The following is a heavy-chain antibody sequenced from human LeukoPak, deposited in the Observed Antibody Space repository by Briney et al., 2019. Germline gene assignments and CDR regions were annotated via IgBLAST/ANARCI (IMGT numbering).Heavy chain of an antibody. V-gene: IGHV3-23*01. CDR3: AKRSGHNYGYFDY. CDR2: ITDSGDAT. J-gene: IGHJ4*02. D-gene: IGHD5-18*01. Sequence: GGSLRLSCAASGFTFSNYAMSWGRQAPGKGLEWVSAITDSGDATQYADSVKGRFTISRDNSKNTLYVQMSSLRAEDTAVYYCAKRSGHNYGYFDYWGLGTLVTVSS. CDR1: GFTFSNYA.